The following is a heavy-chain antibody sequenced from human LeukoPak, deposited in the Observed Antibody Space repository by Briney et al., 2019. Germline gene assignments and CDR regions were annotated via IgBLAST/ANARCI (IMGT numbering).Heavy chain of an antibody. V-gene: IGHV4-61*05. Sequence: SETLSLTCTVSGGSISSSSYYWSWIRQPPGKGLEWIGHIYSGSPKYNPSLESRVTISVDTSKNQFSLKLSSVTAADTAVYYCARHRGSSGRYYFDYWGQGTLVTVSS. J-gene: IGHJ4*02. CDR3: ARHRGSSGRYYFDY. CDR1: GGSISSSSYY. CDR2: IYSGSP. D-gene: IGHD6-19*01.